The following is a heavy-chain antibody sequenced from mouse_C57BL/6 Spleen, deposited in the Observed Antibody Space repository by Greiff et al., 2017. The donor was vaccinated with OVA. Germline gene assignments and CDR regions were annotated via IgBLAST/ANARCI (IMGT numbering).Heavy chain of an antibody. CDR1: GYTFTSYW. J-gene: IGHJ4*01. CDR2: LHPSDSDT. Sequence: QVQLQQPGAELVKPGASVKVSCKASGYTFTSYWMHWVKQRPGQGLEWIGRLHPSDSDTNYNQKFKGKATLTVDKSSSTAYMQLSSLTSEDSAVYYCAIYSGNYDYAMDYWGQGTSVTVSS. V-gene: IGHV1-74*01. D-gene: IGHD2-1*01. CDR3: AIYSGNYDYAMDY.